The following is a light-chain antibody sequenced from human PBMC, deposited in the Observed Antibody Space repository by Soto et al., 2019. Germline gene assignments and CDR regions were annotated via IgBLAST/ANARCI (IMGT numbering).Light chain of an antibody. Sequence: EIVMTQSPPALSVYPREKATLSCRASQSVSSNLAWYQQKPGQAPRLLIYGASTRATGIPARFSGSGSGTEFTLTISSLQSEDFAVYYCQQYSKWPITFGQGRVLE. V-gene: IGKV3-15*01. CDR3: QQYSKWPIT. J-gene: IGKJ5*01. CDR2: GAS. CDR1: QSVSSN.